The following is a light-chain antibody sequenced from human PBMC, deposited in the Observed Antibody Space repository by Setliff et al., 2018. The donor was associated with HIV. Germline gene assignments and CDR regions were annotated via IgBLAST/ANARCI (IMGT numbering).Light chain of an antibody. Sequence: QSALTHPASVSGSPGQSITISCTGTSRDIGAYKFVSWYQQNSGRVPKLIIYDVSHRPSGISARFSGSKSGNTASLTISGLQPEDEADYYCCSYTSNKTRVVGSGTKVTVL. CDR3: CSYTSNKTRV. V-gene: IGLV2-14*03. J-gene: IGLJ1*01. CDR1: SRDIGAYKF. CDR2: DVS.